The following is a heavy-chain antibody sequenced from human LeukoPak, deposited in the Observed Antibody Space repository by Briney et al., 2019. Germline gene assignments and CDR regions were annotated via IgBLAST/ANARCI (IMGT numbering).Heavy chain of an antibody. D-gene: IGHD3-10*01. J-gene: IGHJ6*03. CDR1: GFTFSSYS. V-gene: IGHV3-21*01. Sequence: GGSLRLSCAASGFTFSSYSMNWVRQAPGKGLEWVSSISSSSSYIYYADSVKGRFTISRDNAKNSLYLQMNSLRAEDTAVYYCARDSGNYYMDVWGKGTTVTVSS. CDR3: ARDSGNYYMDV. CDR2: ISSSSSYI.